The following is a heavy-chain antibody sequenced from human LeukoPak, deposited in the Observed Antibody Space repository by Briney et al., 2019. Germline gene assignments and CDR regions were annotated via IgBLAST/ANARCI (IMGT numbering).Heavy chain of an antibody. CDR3: ARDLRYNSGYWGN. Sequence: GGSLRLSCAASGFTFSSYNMNWVRQAPGRGLELVAHISPDGSGKYYMHSVEGRFTISRDSAKKSLYLEMNTLRAEDTAVYYCARDLRYNSGYWGNWGQGTRVTVSS. V-gene: IGHV3-7*05. J-gene: IGHJ4*02. CDR1: GFTFSSYN. D-gene: IGHD5-18*01. CDR2: ISPDGSGK.